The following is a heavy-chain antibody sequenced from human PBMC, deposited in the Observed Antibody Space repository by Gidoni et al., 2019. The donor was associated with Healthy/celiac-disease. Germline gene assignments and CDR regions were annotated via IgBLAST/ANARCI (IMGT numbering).Heavy chain of an antibody. CDR2: ISSNGGST. CDR3: VKDRRYSSGWHDY. Sequence: EVQLVESGGGLVQPGGSLRLSCSASGFTFSSYAMNWVRQAPGKGLEYVSAISSNGGSTYYADSVKGRFTISRDNSKNTLYLQMSSLRAEDTAVYYCVKDRRYSSGWHDYWGQGTLVTVSS. D-gene: IGHD6-19*01. CDR1: GFTFSSYA. J-gene: IGHJ4*02. V-gene: IGHV3-64D*06.